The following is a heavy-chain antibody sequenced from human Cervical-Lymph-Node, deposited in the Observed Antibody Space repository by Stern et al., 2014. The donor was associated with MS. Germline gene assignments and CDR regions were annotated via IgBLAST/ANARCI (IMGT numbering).Heavy chain of an antibody. CDR2: ISYDGGTK. V-gene: IGHV3-30*04. CDR3: ARGRAIVGLDY. CDR1: GFTFSSYA. J-gene: IGHJ4*02. Sequence: VQLVESGGGVVQPGRSLRLSCAASGFTFSSYAMYWVRQAPGKGLEWVTVISYDGGTKYYADSVKVRFTVSRDNSKSTFDLQMSSLRPEDTAVYYCARGRAIVGLDYWGQGTLVTVSS. D-gene: IGHD1-26*01.